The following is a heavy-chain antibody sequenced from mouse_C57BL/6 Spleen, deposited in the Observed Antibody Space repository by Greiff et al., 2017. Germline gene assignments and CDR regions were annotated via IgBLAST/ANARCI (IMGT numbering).Heavy chain of an antibody. J-gene: IGHJ3*01. CDR3: SREYYGSSYWFAY. CDR1: GFNIKDYY. V-gene: IGHV14-2*01. D-gene: IGHD1-1*01. Sequence: VHVKQSGAELVKPGASVKLSCTASGFNIKDYYMHWVKQRTEQGLEWIGRIDPEDGETKYAPKFQVKATITADTSSNTAYLQLSSLTSEDAAVYYCSREYYGSSYWFAYWGQGTLVTVSA. CDR2: IDPEDGET.